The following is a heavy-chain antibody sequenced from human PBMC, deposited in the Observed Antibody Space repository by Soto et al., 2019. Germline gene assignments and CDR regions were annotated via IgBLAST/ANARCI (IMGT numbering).Heavy chain of an antibody. V-gene: IGHV3-23*01. CDR3: AKSLLFGVVTPGGYFDY. CDR1: GFTFSNYA. D-gene: IGHD2-21*02. J-gene: IGHJ4*02. CDR2: ISGGGGST. Sequence: ELPLLESGGGLVQPGGSLRLSCAVSGFTFSNYAMGWVRQAPGKGLEWVSAISGGGGSTYYADSLKGRFTISRDNSKNTLYLQMNSLRAEDTAVYYCAKSLLFGVVTPGGYFDYWGQGALVTVSS.